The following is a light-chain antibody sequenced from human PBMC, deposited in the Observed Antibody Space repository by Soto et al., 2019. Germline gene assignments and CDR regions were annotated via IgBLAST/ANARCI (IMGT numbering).Light chain of an antibody. CDR2: GAS. Sequence: DVQLTQSPSFLSASVGDRVTITCRASQGINTDLACYQQKPGKAPDLLIYGASTLQGGVPSRFSGGGSGTEFTLTINTLQHGDFATYYCQQLNSYPQVTFGGGTKVEIK. CDR1: QGINTD. J-gene: IGKJ4*01. CDR3: QQLNSYPQVT. V-gene: IGKV1-9*01.